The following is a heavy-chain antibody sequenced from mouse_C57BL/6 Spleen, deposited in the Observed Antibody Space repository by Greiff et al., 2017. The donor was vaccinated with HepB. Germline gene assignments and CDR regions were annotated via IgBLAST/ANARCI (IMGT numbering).Heavy chain of an antibody. CDR1: GYTFTSYG. J-gene: IGHJ3*01. D-gene: IGHD1-1*01. V-gene: IGHV1-81*01. CDR3: ALITTVVARGAY. CDR2: IYPRSGNT. Sequence: VQLVESGAELARPGASVKLSCKASGYTFTSYGISWVKQRTGQGLEWIGEIYPRSGNTYYNEKFKGKATLTADKSSSTAYMELRSLTSEDSAVYFCALITTVVARGAYWGQGTLVTVSA.